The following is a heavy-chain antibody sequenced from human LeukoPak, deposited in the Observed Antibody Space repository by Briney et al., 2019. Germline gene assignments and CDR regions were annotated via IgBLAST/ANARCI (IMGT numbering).Heavy chain of an antibody. J-gene: IGHJ5*01. CDR1: GGSISSYY. CDR3: ARDPKSAVAADWFDP. D-gene: IGHD6-19*01. CDR2: IYTSGST. V-gene: IGHV4-4*07. Sequence: SETLSLTCTVSGGSISSYYWSWIRQPAGKGLEWIGRIYTSGSTNYNPSLKSRVTMSVDTSKNQFSLKLSSVTAADTAFYYCARDPKSAVAADWFDPWGQGTLVTVSS.